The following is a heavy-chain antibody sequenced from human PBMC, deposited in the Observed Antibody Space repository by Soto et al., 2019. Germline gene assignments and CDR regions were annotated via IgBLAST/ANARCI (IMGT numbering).Heavy chain of an antibody. V-gene: IGHV4-30-2*01. Sequence: QLQLQESGSGLVKPSQTLSLTCAVSGGSISSGGYSWSWIRQPPGKGLEWIGYIYHSGSTYYNPSRXSRVXRXVDRSKNQFSLKLSSVTAADTAVYYCARGQVVAAQHWGQGTLVTVSS. CDR2: IYHSGST. CDR3: ARGQVVAAQH. D-gene: IGHD2-15*01. CDR1: GGSISSGGYS. J-gene: IGHJ4*02.